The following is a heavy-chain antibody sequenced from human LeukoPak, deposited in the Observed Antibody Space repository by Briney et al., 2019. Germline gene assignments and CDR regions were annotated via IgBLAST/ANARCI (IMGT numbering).Heavy chain of an antibody. J-gene: IGHJ4*02. Sequence: SETLSLTCTVSGGSISKFYWSWVRQPPGKGLEWIGYIYYSGSTNYNPSLKSRVTISVDTSKNQFSLKLSSVTAADTAVYYCARGGFREFDSWGQGTLVIVSP. CDR1: GGSISKFY. CDR3: ARGGFREFDS. CDR2: IYYSGST. V-gene: IGHV4-59*01. D-gene: IGHD3-10*01.